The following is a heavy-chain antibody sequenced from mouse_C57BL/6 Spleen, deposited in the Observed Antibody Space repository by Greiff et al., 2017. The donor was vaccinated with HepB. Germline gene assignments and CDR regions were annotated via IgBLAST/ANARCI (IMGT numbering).Heavy chain of an antibody. CDR2: IDPSDSET. Sequence: QVQLQQSGAELVRPGSSVKLSCKASGYTFTSYWMHWVKQRPIQGLEWIGNIDPSDSETHYNQKFKDKATLTVDKSSSTAYMQLSSLTSEDSAVYYCERLYYYGISWGYFDVWGTGTTVTVSS. CDR1: GYTFTSYW. D-gene: IGHD1-1*01. V-gene: IGHV1-52*01. CDR3: ERLYYYGISWGYFDV. J-gene: IGHJ1*03.